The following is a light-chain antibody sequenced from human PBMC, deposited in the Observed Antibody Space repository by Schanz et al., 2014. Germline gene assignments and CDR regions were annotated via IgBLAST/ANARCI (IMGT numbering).Light chain of an antibody. CDR1: QSVGSNY. CDR2: GAS. J-gene: IGKJ3*01. CDR3: QQSYSPPFT. Sequence: EIVLTQSPDTLSLSPGERATLSCRASQSVGSNYLGWYQQKFGQAPRLLIYGASSRVIGIPDRFSGSGSGTDFTLTISSLQPEDFATYYCQQSYSPPFTFGPGTKVDIK. V-gene: IGKV3-20*01.